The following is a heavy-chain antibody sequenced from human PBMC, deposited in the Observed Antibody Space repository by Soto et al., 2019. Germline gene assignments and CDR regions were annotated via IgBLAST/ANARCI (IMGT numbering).Heavy chain of an antibody. D-gene: IGHD6-19*01. CDR2: IYYSGST. CDR1: GGSISSSSYY. Sequence: SETLSLTCTVSGGSISSSSYYWGWIRQPPGKGLEWIGSIYYSGSTHYNPSLKSRVTISVDTSKNQFSLKLSSVTAADTAVYYCARHSGQWPPFVIYYYGMDVWGQGTTVTVSS. CDR3: ARHSGQWPPFVIYYYGMDV. J-gene: IGHJ6*02. V-gene: IGHV4-39*01.